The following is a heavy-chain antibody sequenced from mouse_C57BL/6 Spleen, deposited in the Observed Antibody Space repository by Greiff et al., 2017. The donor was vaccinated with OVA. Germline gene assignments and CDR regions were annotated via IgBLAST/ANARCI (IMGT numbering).Heavy chain of an antibody. D-gene: IGHD6-5*01. CDR1: GYTFTDYN. CDR3: SRSEPDEGRYAV. CDR2: INPNNGGT. Sequence: EVKLQQSGPELVKPGASVKIPCKASGYTFTDYNMDWVKQSHGKSLEWIGDINPNNGGTIYNQKFKDKATLTADKSSSTAYMQLISLTYEDSAVDYCSRSEPDEGRYAVWGKGTLVTVSA. V-gene: IGHV1-18*01. J-gene: IGHJ3*01.